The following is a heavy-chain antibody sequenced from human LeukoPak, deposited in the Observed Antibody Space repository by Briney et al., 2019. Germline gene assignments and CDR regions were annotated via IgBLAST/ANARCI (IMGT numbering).Heavy chain of an antibody. CDR2: ISSSSSYI. J-gene: IGHJ4*02. Sequence: PGGSLRLSCAASGFTFSSYSMNWVRQAPGKGLEWVSSISSSSSYIYHADSVKGRFTISRDNSKNTLYLQMNSLRAEDTAVYYCAQAGEMATINYFDYWGQGTLVTVSS. D-gene: IGHD5-24*01. CDR3: AQAGEMATINYFDY. CDR1: GFTFSSYS. V-gene: IGHV3-21*04.